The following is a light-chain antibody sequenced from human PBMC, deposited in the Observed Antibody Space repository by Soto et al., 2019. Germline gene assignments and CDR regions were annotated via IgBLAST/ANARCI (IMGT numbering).Light chain of an antibody. CDR1: QSISSW. Sequence: DIQMTQSPSTLSASVGDRVTITCRASQSISSWLAWYQQKPGKAPKLLNYQASSLESGVPSTLGGTGSVTESTLTISGPQPDAFVTYYGQQYNSYPWTVGQGNKVDIK. J-gene: IGKJ1*01. V-gene: IGKV1-5*03. CDR2: QAS. CDR3: QQYNSYPWT.